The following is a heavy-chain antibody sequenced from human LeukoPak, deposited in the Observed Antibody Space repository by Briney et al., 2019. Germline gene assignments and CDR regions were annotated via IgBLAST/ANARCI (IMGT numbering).Heavy chain of an antibody. V-gene: IGHV3-74*01. CDR1: GFTFSSYW. D-gene: IGHD5-24*01. CDR3: AKDMGEMATPGSYFDY. Sequence: GGSLRLSCAASGFTFSSYWMHWVRQAPGKGPVWVSRINTDGSSTSYADSVKGRFTISRDNAKNSLYLQMNSLRAEDMALYYCAKDMGEMATPGSYFDYWGQGTLVTVSS. J-gene: IGHJ4*02. CDR2: INTDGSST.